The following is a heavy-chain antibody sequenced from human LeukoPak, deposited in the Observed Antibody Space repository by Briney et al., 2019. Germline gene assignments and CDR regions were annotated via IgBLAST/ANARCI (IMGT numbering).Heavy chain of an antibody. Sequence: PGGSLRLSCAASGCTVSSNHMSWVRQGPGKGLEWVSLIYSAGSTYYADSVMGRFTISRDNSKNTLYLQMNSLRAEDTAVYYCASHSSSWYGFDYWGQGTLVTVSS. CDR3: ASHSSSWYGFDY. CDR2: IYSAGST. CDR1: GCTVSSNH. J-gene: IGHJ4*02. D-gene: IGHD6-13*01. V-gene: IGHV3-53*01.